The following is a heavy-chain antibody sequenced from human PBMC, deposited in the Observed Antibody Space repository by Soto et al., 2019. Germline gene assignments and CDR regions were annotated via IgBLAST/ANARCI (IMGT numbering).Heavy chain of an antibody. J-gene: IGHJ5*02. D-gene: IGHD3-22*01. V-gene: IGHV4-30-4*01. CDR2: IYYSGST. CDR1: GGSISSGDYY. CDR3: ASYDSSGYYGLSNWFDP. Sequence: QVQLQESGPGLVKPSQTLSLTCTVSGGSISSGDYYWSWIRQPPGKGLEWIGYIYYSGSTYYNPSLKSRVTISVDTSKNQFSLKLSSVTAADTAVYYCASYDSSGYYGLSNWFDPWGQGTLVTVSS.